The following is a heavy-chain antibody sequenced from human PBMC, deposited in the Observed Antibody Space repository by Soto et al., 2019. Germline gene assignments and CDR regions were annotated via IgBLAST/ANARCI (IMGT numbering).Heavy chain of an antibody. J-gene: IGHJ4*02. CDR2: ISGSGGST. Sequence: HPGGSLRLSCAASGFTFSGYAMSWVRQAPGKGLEWVSAISGSGGSTYYADSVKGRFTISRDNSKNTLYLQMNSLRAEDTAVYYCAKHRKSIAAAFDYWGQGTLVTVSS. D-gene: IGHD6-6*01. CDR3: AKHRKSIAAAFDY. CDR1: GFTFSGYA. V-gene: IGHV3-23*01.